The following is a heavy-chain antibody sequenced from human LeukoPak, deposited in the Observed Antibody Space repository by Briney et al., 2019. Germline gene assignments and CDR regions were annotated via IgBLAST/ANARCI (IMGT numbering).Heavy chain of an antibody. D-gene: IGHD3-3*01. Sequence: GASVKVSCKASGYTFTGYYMHWVRQAPGQGLEWMGWISAYNGNTNYAQKLQGRVTMTTDTSTSTAYMELRSLRSDDTAVYYCARDEERFLEGSAWFDPWGQGTLVTVSS. V-gene: IGHV1-18*04. CDR1: GYTFTGYY. CDR2: ISAYNGNT. CDR3: ARDEERFLEGSAWFDP. J-gene: IGHJ5*02.